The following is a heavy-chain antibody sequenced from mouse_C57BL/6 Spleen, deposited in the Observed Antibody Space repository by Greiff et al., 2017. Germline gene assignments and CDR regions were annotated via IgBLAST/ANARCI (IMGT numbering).Heavy chain of an antibody. CDR3: ARSNWDY. CDR2: IDPSDSYT. Sequence: QVQLQQPGAELVMPGASVKLSCKASGYTFTSYWMHWVKQKPGQGLEWIGEIDPSDSYTNYNQKFKGKSTLTVDKSSSTAYMQLSSLTSEDSAVYYCARSNWDYWGQGTTLTVSS. V-gene: IGHV1-69*01. D-gene: IGHD4-1*01. CDR1: GYTFTSYW. J-gene: IGHJ2*01.